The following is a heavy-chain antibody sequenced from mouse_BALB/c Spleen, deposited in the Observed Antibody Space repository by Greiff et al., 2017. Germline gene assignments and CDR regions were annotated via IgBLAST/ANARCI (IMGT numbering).Heavy chain of an antibody. V-gene: IGHV5-9-4*01. Sequence: EVQGVESGGGLVKPGGSLKLSCAASGFTFSSYAMSWVRQSPEKRLEWVAEISSGGSYTYYPDTVTGRFTISRDNAKNTLYLEMSSLRSEDTAMYYCARDHYGYDGAYWAKGLWSLSLQ. D-gene: IGHD2-2*01. CDR2: ISSGGSYT. J-gene: IGHJ3*01. CDR3: ARDHYGYDGAY. CDR1: GFTFSSYA.